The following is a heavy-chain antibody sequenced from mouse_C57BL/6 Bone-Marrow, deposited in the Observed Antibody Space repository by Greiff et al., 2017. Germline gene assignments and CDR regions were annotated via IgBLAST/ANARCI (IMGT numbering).Heavy chain of an antibody. V-gene: IGHV6-3*01. D-gene: IGHD1-1*01. Sequence: DVKLVESGGGLVQPGGSMKLSCVASGFTFSNYWMNWVRQSPEKGLEWVAQIRLKSDNYATHYAESVKGRFTISRDDSKSSVYLQMNNLRAEDTGIYYCTEGYGSSYRYFDVWGTGTTVTVSS. CDR1: GFTFSNYW. CDR3: TEGYGSSYRYFDV. CDR2: IRLKSDNYAT. J-gene: IGHJ1*03.